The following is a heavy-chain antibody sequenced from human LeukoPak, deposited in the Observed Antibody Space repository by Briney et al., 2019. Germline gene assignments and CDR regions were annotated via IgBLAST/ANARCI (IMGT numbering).Heavy chain of an antibody. V-gene: IGHV4-31*03. D-gene: IGHD4-23*01. Sequence: SETLSLTCTVSGGSISSGGYYWSWIRQHPGKGLEWIGYIYYSGSTYYNPSLKSRVTISVDTSKNQFSLKLSSVTAADTAVYYCARAPDYGGTDFDYWGQGTLVTVSS. CDR1: GGSISSGGYY. CDR3: ARAPDYGGTDFDY. CDR2: IYYSGST. J-gene: IGHJ4*02.